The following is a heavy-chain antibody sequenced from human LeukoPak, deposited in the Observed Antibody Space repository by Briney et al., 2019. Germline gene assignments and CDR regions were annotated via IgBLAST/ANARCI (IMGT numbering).Heavy chain of an antibody. V-gene: IGHV4-30-4*01. CDR2: IYYSGST. CDR1: GGSISSGDYC. J-gene: IGHJ4*02. CDR3: ARVPYYYGSGSYFDY. Sequence: SQTLSLTCTVSGGSISSGDYCWSWIRQPPGKGLEWIGYIYYSGSTYYNPSLKSRVTISVDTPKNQFSLKLSSVTAADTAVYYCARVPYYYGSGSYFDYGGQGTLVTVSS. D-gene: IGHD3-10*01.